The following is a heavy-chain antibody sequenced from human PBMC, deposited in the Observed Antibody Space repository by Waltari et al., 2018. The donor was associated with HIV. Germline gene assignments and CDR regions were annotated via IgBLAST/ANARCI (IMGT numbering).Heavy chain of an antibody. CDR3: LACTR. Sequence: QMQLVQSGPEVQKPGTSVKVSCKTSGFNFMTSGIQWVRQARGQGLEWIGWIVVGSGNTYYSPKLQGQVTIGRDLSRRIAYLEIARLKLEDTATYYCLACTRWGQVTPVTVAS. J-gene: IGHJ4*02. CDR1: GFNFMTSG. V-gene: IGHV1-58*02. D-gene: IGHD2-8*01. CDR2: IVVGSGNT.